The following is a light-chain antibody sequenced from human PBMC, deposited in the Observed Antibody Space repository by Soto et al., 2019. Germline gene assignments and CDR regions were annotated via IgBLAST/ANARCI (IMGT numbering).Light chain of an antibody. V-gene: IGLV2-14*01. CDR1: SSDVGGHDY. J-gene: IGLJ1*01. CDR2: EVS. Sequence: QSALTQPASVSGSPGQSITISCTGTSSDVGGHDYVSWYQLHPGKAPKLMVFEVSNRPSGVSYRFSGSKSGNTASLTISGLQAEDEADYFCSSYSISTAYLFGTGTKV. CDR3: SSYSISTAYL.